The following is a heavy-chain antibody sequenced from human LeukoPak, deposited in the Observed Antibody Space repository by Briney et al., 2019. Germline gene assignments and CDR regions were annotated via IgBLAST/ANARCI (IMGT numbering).Heavy chain of an antibody. CDR3: AKDSPEWELLPYYFDY. CDR1: GFTFSSYA. Sequence: PGGSLRLSCAASGFTFSSYAMSWVRQAPGKGLEWVSAISGSGGSTYYADSVKGRFTISRDNSKNTLYLQMNSLRAEDTAVYYCAKDSPEWELLPYYFDYWGQGTLVTVSS. V-gene: IGHV3-23*01. J-gene: IGHJ4*02. D-gene: IGHD1-26*01. CDR2: ISGSGGST.